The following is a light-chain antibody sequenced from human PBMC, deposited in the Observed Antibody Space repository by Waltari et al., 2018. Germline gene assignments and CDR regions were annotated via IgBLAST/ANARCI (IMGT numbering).Light chain of an antibody. CDR3: QVWDDSSDHWV. V-gene: IGLV3-21*02. CDR1: ILGVTT. CDR2: DDS. J-gene: IGLJ3*02. Sequence: SFVLTQPPSLSVAPGQTARITCGGSILGVTTDHWYQQKPGQAPRVVISDDSDRPSGIPERLSGSNSGNTATLTISRAEAGDEADYYCQVWDDSSDHWVFGGGTKLTVL.